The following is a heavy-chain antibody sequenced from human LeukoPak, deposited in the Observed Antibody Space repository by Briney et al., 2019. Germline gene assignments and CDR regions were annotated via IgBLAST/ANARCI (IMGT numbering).Heavy chain of an antibody. D-gene: IGHD5/OR15-5a*01. V-gene: IGHV6-1*01. CDR3: ARQKYLRGPDVEYFDY. Sequence: SQTLSLTCAISGDSVSSNSAAWNWIRQSPSRGLEWLGRTYYRSKWYNDYAVSVKSRITINPDTSKNQFSLQLNSVTPEDTAVYYCARQKYLRGPDVEYFDYWGQGTLVTVSS. J-gene: IGHJ4*02. CDR1: GDSVSSNSAA. CDR2: TYYRSKWYN.